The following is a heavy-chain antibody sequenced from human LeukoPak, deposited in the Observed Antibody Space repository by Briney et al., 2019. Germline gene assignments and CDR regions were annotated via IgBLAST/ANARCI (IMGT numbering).Heavy chain of an antibody. Sequence: SETLSLTCAVYGGSYSAYAWSWIRQPPGKGLEWIGEFNHSGSTNSNPSLKSRVTISVDTSKNQFSLKLSSVTAADTAVYYCARVHYGDYAEFFQHWGQGTLVSVSS. J-gene: IGHJ1*01. V-gene: IGHV4-34*01. CDR2: FNHSGST. D-gene: IGHD4-17*01. CDR3: ARVHYGDYAEFFQH. CDR1: GGSYSAYA.